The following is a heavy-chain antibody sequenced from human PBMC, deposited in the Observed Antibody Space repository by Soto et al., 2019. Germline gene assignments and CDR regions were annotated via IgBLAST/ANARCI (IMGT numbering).Heavy chain of an antibody. CDR2: ISYDGTNK. D-gene: IGHD7-27*01. CDR3: ARDPKTSGGQHWAFNYFDS. CDR1: GFTFSSYC. J-gene: IGHJ4*02. Sequence: PGGSLRLSCAASGFTFSSYCMSWVRQAPGEGPEWVALISYDGTNKFYADSVKGRFTISRDNSKSTLYLQVDSLRPEDAAVYYCARDPKTSGGQHWAFNYFDSWGQGTLVTVSS. V-gene: IGHV3-30-3*01.